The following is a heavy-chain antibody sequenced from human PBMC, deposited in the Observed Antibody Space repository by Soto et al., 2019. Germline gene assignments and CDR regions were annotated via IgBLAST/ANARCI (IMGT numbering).Heavy chain of an antibody. J-gene: IGHJ4*02. CDR1: GGSISSSSYY. Sequence: SETLSLTCTVSGGSISSSSYYWGWIRQPPGKGLEWIGSIYYSGSTYYNPSLKSRVTISVDTSKNQFSLKLSSVTAADTAVYYCASPNCSGGSCYSSHLDYWGQGTLVTVSS. V-gene: IGHV4-39*01. D-gene: IGHD2-15*01. CDR3: ASPNCSGGSCYSSHLDY. CDR2: IYYSGST.